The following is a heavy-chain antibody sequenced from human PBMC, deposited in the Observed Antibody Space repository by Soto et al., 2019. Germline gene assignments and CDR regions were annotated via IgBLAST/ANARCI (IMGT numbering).Heavy chain of an antibody. J-gene: IGHJ4*02. V-gene: IGHV4-4*07. CDR1: GGSISSYY. D-gene: IGHD6-13*01. Sequence: QVQLQESGPGLVKPSETLSLTCTVSGGSISSYYWSWIRQPAGKGLEWIGRIYTSGSTNYNPSLKGRVTMSVDTSKNQFAQKLSSVTAADTAVYYCARDYSSSSWYYGFDYWGQGTLVTVSS. CDR3: ARDYSSSSWYYGFDY. CDR2: IYTSGST.